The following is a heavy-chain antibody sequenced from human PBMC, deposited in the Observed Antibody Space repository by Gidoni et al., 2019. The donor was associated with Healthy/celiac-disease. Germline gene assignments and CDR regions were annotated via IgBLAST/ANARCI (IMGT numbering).Heavy chain of an antibody. CDR3: ARFPLYYYDSSGYNAFDI. D-gene: IGHD3-22*01. CDR2: INHRGST. J-gene: IGHJ3*02. Sequence: QVQLQQWGAGLLKPSETLSLTCAVYGGSFSGYYWSWIRQPPGKGLEWIGEINHRGSTNYNPSLKSRVTISVDTSKNQFSLKLSSVTAADTAGYYCARFPLYYYDSSGYNAFDIWGQGTMVTVSS. CDR1: GGSFSGYY. V-gene: IGHV4-34*01.